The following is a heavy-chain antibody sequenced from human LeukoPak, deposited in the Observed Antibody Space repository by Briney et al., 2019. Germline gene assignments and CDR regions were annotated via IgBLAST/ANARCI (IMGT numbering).Heavy chain of an antibody. CDR1: GDSVSSNSVA. CDR2: TYYRSKWYN. CDR3: ARALNAEYFQH. V-gene: IGHV6-1*01. Sequence: SQTLSLTCAISGDSVSSNSVAWNWIGQSPSRGLEWLGRTYYRSKWYNDYAVSVKSRITINPDTSKNQFSLQLNSVTPDDTAMYYCARALNAEYFQHWGQGTLVTVSS. J-gene: IGHJ1*01.